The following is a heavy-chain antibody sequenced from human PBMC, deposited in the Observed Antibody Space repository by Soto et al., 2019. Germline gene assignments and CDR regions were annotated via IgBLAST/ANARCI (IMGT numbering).Heavy chain of an antibody. D-gene: IGHD5-12*01. CDR1: GVSVSSSDYY. J-gene: IGHJ4*02. CDR3: ARGGVATPFDY. CDR2: VFYSGRT. V-gene: IGHV4-39*01. Sequence: PSETLSLTCTVSGVSVSSSDYYWAWIRQPPGKGLEWIGSVFYSGRTYHNPSLENRVTLSVDTSKNQFSLKLNSVTAADTAVYYCARGGVATPFDYWGQGTLVTVSS.